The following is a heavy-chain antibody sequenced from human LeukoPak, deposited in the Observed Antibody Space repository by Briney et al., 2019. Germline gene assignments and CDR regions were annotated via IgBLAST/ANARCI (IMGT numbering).Heavy chain of an antibody. Sequence: GGSLIHSCAASGFTFSSYGMHRVRQAPGKGLEWVAVISYDGSNKYYADSVKGRFTISRDNSKNTLYLQMNSLRAEDTAVYYCANGDDSSGYYFDSWGQGTLVTVSS. V-gene: IGHV3-30*18. CDR1: GFTFSSYG. J-gene: IGHJ4*02. CDR2: ISYDGSNK. D-gene: IGHD3-22*01. CDR3: ANGDDSSGYYFDS.